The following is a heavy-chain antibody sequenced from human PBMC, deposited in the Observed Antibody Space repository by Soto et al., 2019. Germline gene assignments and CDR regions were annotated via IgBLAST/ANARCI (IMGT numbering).Heavy chain of an antibody. J-gene: IGHJ4*02. CDR3: ASERVAEMATGGYFDT. V-gene: IGHV1-69*01. CDR2: IVPLFGTP. D-gene: IGHD5-12*01. CDR1: GGTFSDLA. Sequence: QVHLVQSGAEMKKPGSSVKVSCKTSGGTFSDLAFSWVRQAPRQGLEWVGGIVPLFGTPDYAQKFQGRVTIHADESSSTVYMALRSLRSEDTAIYYCASERVAEMATGGYFDTWGQGTLVTVSS.